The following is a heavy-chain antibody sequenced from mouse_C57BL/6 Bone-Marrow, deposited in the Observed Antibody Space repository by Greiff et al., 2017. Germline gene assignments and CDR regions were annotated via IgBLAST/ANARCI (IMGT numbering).Heavy chain of an antibody. CDR3: SRQVTTVLATKYFDV. CDR1: GFTFSSYT. V-gene: IGHV5-9*01. D-gene: IGHD1-1*01. Sequence: EVKLVESGGGLVKLGGSLKLSCAASGFTFSSYTMSWFRPTPEKRLQWVAAISGGGGNTYYPDSVKGGFTISRDNDKNILYLQMSSLRSEDTALYYCSRQVTTVLATKYFDVWGTGTTVTVSS. J-gene: IGHJ1*03. CDR2: ISGGGGNT.